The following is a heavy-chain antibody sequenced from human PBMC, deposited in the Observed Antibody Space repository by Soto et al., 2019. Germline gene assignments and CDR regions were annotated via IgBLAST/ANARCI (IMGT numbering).Heavy chain of an antibody. CDR1: GFTFSSSW. CDR2: INGDGRST. J-gene: IGHJ4*02. V-gene: IGHV3-74*01. Sequence: PGGSLRLSCAASGFTFSSSWMHWVRQAPGKGLVWVSRINGDGRSTSYADSVKGRFTISRDNAENTLYLQMNSLRAEDTAVYYCAKEGYSGYQRHYWGQGTLVTVSS. D-gene: IGHD5-12*01. CDR3: AKEGYSGYQRHY.